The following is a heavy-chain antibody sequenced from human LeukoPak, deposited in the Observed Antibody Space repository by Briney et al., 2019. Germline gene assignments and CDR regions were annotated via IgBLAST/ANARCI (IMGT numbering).Heavy chain of an antibody. V-gene: IGHV3-7*01. CDR3: ARRWSFDY. CDR1: GFTFSTYW. J-gene: IGHJ4*02. Sequence: PGGSLRLSCAASGFTFSTYWITWVRQAPGKGLEWVANIKPDGSDKYYVDSVKGRFTISRDNAKNSLSLQMNSLRAEDTAVYYCARRWSFDYWGQGTLVTVSS. D-gene: IGHD3-3*01. CDR2: IKPDGSDK.